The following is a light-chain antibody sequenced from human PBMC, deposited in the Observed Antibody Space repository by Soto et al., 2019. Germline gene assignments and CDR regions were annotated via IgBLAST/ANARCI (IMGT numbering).Light chain of an antibody. CDR3: CSFAGGPFV. J-gene: IGLJ1*01. Sequence: QSVLTQARSVSGSPGQSVAISCTGTSSDVGAYNYVSWYQQHPGKVPKLMIYDVSKRPSGVPDRFSGSKSDNTASLTISGLQADDEADYYRCSFAGGPFVFGTGTKVTVL. CDR1: SSDVGAYNY. CDR2: DVS. V-gene: IGLV2-11*01.